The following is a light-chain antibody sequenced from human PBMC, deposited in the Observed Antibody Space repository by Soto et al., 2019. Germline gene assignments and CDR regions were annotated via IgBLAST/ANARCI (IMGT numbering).Light chain of an antibody. CDR3: QQYGTSPSVYT. CDR1: QSVSSSY. CDR2: GTS. Sequence: EIVLTQSPGTLSLSPGERATLSCRASQSVSSSYVAWYQQKFGQAPRLLIHGTSPRATSTPDRFSGSGSGTDFSLTITRLESEDIAVYYCQQYGTSPSVYTFGQGTKLEIK. V-gene: IGKV3-20*01. J-gene: IGKJ2*01.